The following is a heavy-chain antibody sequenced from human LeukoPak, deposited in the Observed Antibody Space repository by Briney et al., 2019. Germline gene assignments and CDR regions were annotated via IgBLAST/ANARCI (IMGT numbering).Heavy chain of an antibody. Sequence: GGSLRLSCAASGFTFSSYAMSWVRQAPGKGLEWVSAISGSGGSTYYADSVKGRFTISRDNSKNTLYLQMNSLRAEDTAVYYCARKWGRSLPFPYDYWGQGTLVTVSS. J-gene: IGHJ4*02. CDR1: GFTFSSYA. D-gene: IGHD1-26*01. CDR2: ISGSGGST. V-gene: IGHV3-23*01. CDR3: ARKWGRSLPFPYDY.